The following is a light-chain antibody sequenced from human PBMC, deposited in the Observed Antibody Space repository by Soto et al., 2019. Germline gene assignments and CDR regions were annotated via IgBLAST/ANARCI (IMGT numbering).Light chain of an antibody. CDR3: QQYSIWRT. V-gene: IGKV3-15*01. CDR2: GAS. J-gene: IGKJ1*01. Sequence: EIVFTQSPATLAFSPGERATLSCRASQSVSSYLAWYQQKAGQAPRLLIYGASTRATGIPARFSGSGSGTEFTLTISSLQSEDFAVYYCQQYSIWRTFGQGTKVDIK. CDR1: QSVSSY.